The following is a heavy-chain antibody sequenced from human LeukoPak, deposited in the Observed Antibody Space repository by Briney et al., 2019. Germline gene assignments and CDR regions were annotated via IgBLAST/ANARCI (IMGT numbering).Heavy chain of an antibody. Sequence: GGSLRLSCAASGFTFSSYSMNWVRQAPGKGLEWVSYISSSSSTTYYADSVKGRFTISRDNAKNSLYLQMNSLRAEDTAVYYCARGRNERLYYYDSSGYSRGSYYGMDVWGQGTTVTVPS. D-gene: IGHD3-22*01. V-gene: IGHV3-48*04. J-gene: IGHJ6*02. CDR1: GFTFSSYS. CDR3: ARGRNERLYYYDSSGYSRGSYYGMDV. CDR2: ISSSSSTT.